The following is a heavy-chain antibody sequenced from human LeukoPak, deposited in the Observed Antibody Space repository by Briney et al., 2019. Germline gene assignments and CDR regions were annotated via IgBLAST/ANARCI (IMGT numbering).Heavy chain of an antibody. V-gene: IGHV3-23*01. CDR1: GFIFSSYA. D-gene: IGHD3-10*01. J-gene: IGHJ6*02. Sequence: GGSLRLLCAASGFIFSSYAMSWLRQAPGKGLEWVSAISGREGNTYYADSVKGRFTLPRDNSKNTLYLQMNSLRAEDTGVYYWAIDPRLRNYYYYGMDVWGQGTTVTVSS. CDR3: AIDPRLRNYYYYGMDV. CDR2: ISGREGNT.